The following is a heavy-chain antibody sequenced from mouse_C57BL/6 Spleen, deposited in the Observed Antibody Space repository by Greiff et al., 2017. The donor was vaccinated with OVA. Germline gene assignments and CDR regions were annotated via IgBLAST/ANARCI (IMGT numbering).Heavy chain of an antibody. CDR1: GYTFTSYW. J-gene: IGHJ3*01. CDR3: ARQLRVQAWFAY. D-gene: IGHD3-2*02. Sequence: QVQLQQPGAELVMPGASVKLSCKASGYTFTSYWMHWVKQRPGQGLEWIGEIDPSDSYTNYNQKFKGKSTLTVDKSSSTAYMQLSSLTSEDSAVYYCARQLRVQAWFAYWGQGTLVTVSA. V-gene: IGHV1-69*01. CDR2: IDPSDSYT.